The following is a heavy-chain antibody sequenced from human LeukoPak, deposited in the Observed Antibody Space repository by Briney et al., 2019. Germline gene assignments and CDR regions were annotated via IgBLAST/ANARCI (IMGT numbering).Heavy chain of an antibody. CDR2: IGTLLDT. Sequence: GGSLRLSCAASGFTFSSFDMHWVRQAPGKGLEWVSGIGTLLDTDYPDSLKGRFTISRENAKNSLYLQMNSLRVEDTAVYYCVKDRGEWGQGTLVTVSS. CDR3: VKDRGE. V-gene: IGHV3-13*01. CDR1: GFTFSSFD. J-gene: IGHJ4*02. D-gene: IGHD3-16*01.